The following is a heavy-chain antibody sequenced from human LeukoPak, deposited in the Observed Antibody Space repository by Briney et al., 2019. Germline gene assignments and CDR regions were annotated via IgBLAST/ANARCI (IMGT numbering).Heavy chain of an antibody. CDR1: GFTFSSYA. V-gene: IGHV3-66*01. D-gene: IGHD6-6*01. CDR2: IYTGGTT. CDR3: ASDSSSYYFDY. Sequence: GGSLRLSCAASGFTFSSYAMNWVRQAPGKGLEWVSIIYTGGTTHYADSLNDRFTISRDDSINTLYLQMNSLRAEDTAVYYCASDSSSYYFDYWGQGTLVTVSS. J-gene: IGHJ4*02.